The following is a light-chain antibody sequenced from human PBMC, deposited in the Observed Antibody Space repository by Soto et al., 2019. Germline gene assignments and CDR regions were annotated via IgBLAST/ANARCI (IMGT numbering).Light chain of an antibody. CDR3: SSYTSSSTLV. CDR2: KVS. Sequence: QSALAQPASVSGSPGQSITISCTGTSSDVGGYNYVSWYQQPPGKAPKPMIFKVSNRPSGVSNRFSGSKSGNTASLTISGFQAEDEADYYCSSYTSSSTLVFGTGTKVTVL. J-gene: IGLJ1*01. V-gene: IGLV2-14*01. CDR1: SSDVGGYNY.